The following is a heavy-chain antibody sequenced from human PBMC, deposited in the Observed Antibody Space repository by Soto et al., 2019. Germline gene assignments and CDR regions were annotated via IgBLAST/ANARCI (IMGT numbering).Heavy chain of an antibody. V-gene: IGHV3-48*02. CDR3: ARVIYGGWATIKDYYYYAMDV. CDR2: ISSGSSRI. J-gene: IGHJ6*02. D-gene: IGHD5-12*01. Sequence: EVQLVESGGGLVQPGGSLRLSCAASGFTFSNYDMNWVRQAPGKGLEWVSYISSGSSRIFYADSVKGRFTISRDNAKNSLYLPMNSLRDEDTGVYYCARVIYGGWATIKDYYYYAMDVWGQGTTVTVSS. CDR1: GFTFSNYD.